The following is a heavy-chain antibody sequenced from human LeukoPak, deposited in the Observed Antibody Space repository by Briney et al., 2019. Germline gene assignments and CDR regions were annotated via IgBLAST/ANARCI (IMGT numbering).Heavy chain of an antibody. Sequence: GRSLRLSCAASGFTFSSYATHWVRQAPGKGLEWVAVISYDGSNKYYADSVKGRFTISRDNSKNTLYLQMNSLRAEDTAVYHCARDGSARGSCQAYWGQGTLVTVSS. CDR2: ISYDGSNK. V-gene: IGHV3-30-3*01. CDR3: ARDGSARGSCQAY. D-gene: IGHD2-15*01. CDR1: GFTFSSYA. J-gene: IGHJ4*02.